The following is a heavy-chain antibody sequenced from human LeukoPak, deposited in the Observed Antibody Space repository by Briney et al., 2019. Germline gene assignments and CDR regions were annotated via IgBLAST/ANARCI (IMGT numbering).Heavy chain of an antibody. V-gene: IGHV3-21*04. CDR1: GFTFSSYN. D-gene: IGHD3-10*01. CDR3: AKAGLWFGELLTPFDP. J-gene: IGHJ5*02. Sequence: GGSLRLSCAASGFTFSSYNMNWVRQAPGKGLEWVSSISSSSDYIYYADSVKGRFTISRDNAKNSLYLQMKSLRAEDTAVYYCAKAGLWFGELLTPFDPWGQGTLVTVSS. CDR2: ISSSSDYI.